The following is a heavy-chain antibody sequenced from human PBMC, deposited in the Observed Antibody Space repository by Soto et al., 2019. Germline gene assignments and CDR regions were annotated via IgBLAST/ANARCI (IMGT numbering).Heavy chain of an antibody. J-gene: IGHJ4*02. CDR1: GFTFRNFA. D-gene: IGHD5-12*01. CDR2: ITFDGRDK. Sequence: QVQLVESGGGVVQPGRSLRLSCAASGFTFRNFAMHWVRQAPGKGLEWLVVITFDGRDKYYADSVKGRFTISRDTSKNTLYLQMNSLRIDDTAVYFCTRDLLAGHDVYWGQGTLVTVSS. V-gene: IGHV3-30*04. CDR3: TRDLLAGHDVY.